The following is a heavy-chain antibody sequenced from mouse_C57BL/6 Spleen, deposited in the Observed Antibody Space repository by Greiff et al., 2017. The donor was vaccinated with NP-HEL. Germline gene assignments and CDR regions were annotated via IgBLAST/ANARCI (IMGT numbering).Heavy chain of an antibody. J-gene: IGHJ2*01. Sequence: VQLQQSGAELARPGASVKMSCKASGYTFTSYTMHWVKQRPGQGLEWIGYINHSSGNTKYNQKFKDKATLTADKSSSTAYMKLSSLTSEDSAVYYCDRQDYDGREGYWGQGTTLTVSS. CDR1: GYTFTSYT. V-gene: IGHV1-4*01. CDR2: INHSSGNT. CDR3: DRQDYDGREGY. D-gene: IGHD1-1*02.